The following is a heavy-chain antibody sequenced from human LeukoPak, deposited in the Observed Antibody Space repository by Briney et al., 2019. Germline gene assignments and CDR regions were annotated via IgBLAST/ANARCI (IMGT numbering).Heavy chain of an antibody. CDR2: ISDSGGST. CDR3: AKYQLVRLGAFDI. J-gene: IGHJ3*02. D-gene: IGHD2-2*01. V-gene: IGHV3-23*01. CDR1: GFTFSSYA. Sequence: GGSLRLSCAASGFTFSSYAMSWVRQAPGKGLEWVSAISDSGGSTYYADSVKGRFTISRDNSKNTLYLQMNSLRAEDTAVYYCAKYQLVRLGAFDIWGQGTMVTVSS.